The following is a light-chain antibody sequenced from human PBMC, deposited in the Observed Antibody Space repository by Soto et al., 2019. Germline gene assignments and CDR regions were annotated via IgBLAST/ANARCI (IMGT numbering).Light chain of an antibody. CDR1: PSISSY. V-gene: IGKV1-39*01. J-gene: IGKJ2*01. CDR3: QQSYSTPLVT. CDR2: AAS. Sequence: DIQMTQSPSSLSASVGESVTITCRASPSISSYLNWYQQKPGKAPKLLIYAASSLQSGVPSRFSGSGSGTDFTRTISSLQPEDFATYYCQQSYSTPLVTFGQGTKLEIK.